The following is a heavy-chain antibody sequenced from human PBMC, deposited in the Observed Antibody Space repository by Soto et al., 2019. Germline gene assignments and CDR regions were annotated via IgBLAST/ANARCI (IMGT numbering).Heavy chain of an antibody. V-gene: IGHV3-30-3*01. D-gene: IGHD2-8*01. J-gene: IGHJ6*02. CDR3: ARAPDIVLIRAYYYYGMDV. CDR1: GFTFSSYA. CDR2: ISYDGSNK. Sequence: GGSLRRSCTASGFTFSSYAMHWVRQAPGKXLEWVAVISYDGSNKYYADSVKGRFTISRDNSKNTLYVQMNSLRPEDTAVFYCARAPDIVLIRAYYYYGMDVWGQVTTFPVS.